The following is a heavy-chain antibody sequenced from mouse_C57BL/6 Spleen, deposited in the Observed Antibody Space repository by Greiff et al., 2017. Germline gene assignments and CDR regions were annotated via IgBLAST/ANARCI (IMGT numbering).Heavy chain of an antibody. CDR1: GYTFTSYW. Sequence: VQLQQPGAELVMPGASVKLSCKASGYTFTSYWMHWVKQRPGQGLEWIGKINPSDNYTNNNQKFTGKSTLTVDKSSSTAYIQLSSLTSEAPAVYYCARRGRSSFYWYFDVWGTGTTVTVSS. J-gene: IGHJ1*03. D-gene: IGHD1-1*01. CDR2: INPSDNYT. CDR3: ARRGRSSFYWYFDV. V-gene: IGHV1-69*01.